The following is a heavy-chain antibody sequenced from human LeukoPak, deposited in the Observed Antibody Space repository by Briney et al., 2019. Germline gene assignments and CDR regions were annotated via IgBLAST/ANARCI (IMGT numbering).Heavy chain of an antibody. CDR1: GFTFSDYS. V-gene: IGHV3-48*01. D-gene: IGHD3-22*01. CDR2: ITSTSDTI. CDR3: ARSSGYPFFDY. Sequence: GGSLRLSCEASGFTFSDYSMNWVRQAPGGPLEWLSYITSTSDTIYYADSVKGGFTSSRDNAKNSVYLQMNSLRAEDTAVYYCARSSGYPFFDYWGQGTLVTVSS. J-gene: IGHJ4*02.